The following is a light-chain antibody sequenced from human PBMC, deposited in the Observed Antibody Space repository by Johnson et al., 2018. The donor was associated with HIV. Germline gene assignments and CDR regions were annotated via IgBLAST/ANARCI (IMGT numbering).Light chain of an antibody. CDR3: GTWDSSLTSYV. J-gene: IGLJ1*01. CDR1: RSNIGDNF. V-gene: IGLV1-51*01. CDR2: DNS. Sequence: QPVLTQPPSVSAAPGQKVTISCSGNRSNIGDNFVSWYQHLPGTAPKLLVYDNSKRPSGIPDRFSGSKSGTSATLVITGLQTGDEADYYCGTWDSSLTSYVFGAGTKVTVL.